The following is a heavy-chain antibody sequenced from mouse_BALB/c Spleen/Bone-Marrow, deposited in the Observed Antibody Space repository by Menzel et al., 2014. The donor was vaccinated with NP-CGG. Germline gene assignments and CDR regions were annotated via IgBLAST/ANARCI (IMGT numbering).Heavy chain of an antibody. V-gene: IGHV1-69*02. CDR2: IYPSDSYT. Sequence: VQLQQSGAELVRPGASAKLSCKASGYTFTNYWINWVKQRPGQGLEWIGNIYPSDSYTTYNQNFKDKATLTVDKSSSTAYMQLSSPTSEDSAVYYCTGYGNYFDYWGQGTTLTVSS. CDR3: TGYGNYFDY. D-gene: IGHD2-1*01. CDR1: GYTFTNYW. J-gene: IGHJ2*01.